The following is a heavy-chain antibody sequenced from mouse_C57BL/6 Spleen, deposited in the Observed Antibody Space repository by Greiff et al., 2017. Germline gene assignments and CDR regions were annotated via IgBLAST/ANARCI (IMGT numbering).Heavy chain of an antibody. CDR2: INPNYGTT. Sequence: VQLQQSGPELVKPGASVKISCKASGYSFTAYNMNWVKQSNGKSLEWIGVINPNYGTTSYNQKFKGKATLTVDQSSSTAYMQLNSLTSEDSAVYYCARTTVVATRGAMDYWGQGTSVTVSS. D-gene: IGHD1-1*01. CDR1: GYSFTAYN. V-gene: IGHV1-39*01. CDR3: ARTTVVATRGAMDY. J-gene: IGHJ4*01.